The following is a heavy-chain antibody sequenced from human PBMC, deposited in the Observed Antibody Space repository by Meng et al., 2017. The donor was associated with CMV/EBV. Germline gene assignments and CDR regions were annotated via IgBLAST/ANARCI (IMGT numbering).Heavy chain of an antibody. Sequence: GGSLRLSCTVSGGSISSSSYYWGWIRQAPGKGLEWVSSISSSSSYIYYADSVKGRFTISRDNAKNSLYLQMNSLRAEDTAVYYCARGDQGLVDYWGQGTLVTVSS. CDR3: ARGDQGLVDY. D-gene: IGHD6-19*01. J-gene: IGHJ4*02. CDR1: GGSISSSS. CDR2: ISSSSSYI. V-gene: IGHV3-21*01.